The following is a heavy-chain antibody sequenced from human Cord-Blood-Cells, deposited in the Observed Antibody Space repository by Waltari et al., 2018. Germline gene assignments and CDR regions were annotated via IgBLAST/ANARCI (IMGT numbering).Heavy chain of an antibody. CDR1: GYTCTSYV. CDR2: INAGNGNT. D-gene: IGHD6-13*01. Sequence: QVQLVQSGAEVKKPGASVKVSCKASGYTCTSYVMHRVRKAPGQRLEWMGWINAGNGNTKYSQKFQGRVTITRDTSASTAYMELSSLRSEDTAVYYCATTPKASSSWYREWGQGTLVTVSS. J-gene: IGHJ4*02. V-gene: IGHV1-3*01. CDR3: ATTPKASSSWYRE.